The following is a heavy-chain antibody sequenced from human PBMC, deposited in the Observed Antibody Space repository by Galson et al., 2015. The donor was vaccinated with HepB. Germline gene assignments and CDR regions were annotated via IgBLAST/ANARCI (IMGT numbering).Heavy chain of an antibody. CDR2: IRSSSSYI. CDR1: GFTFSSYT. V-gene: IGHV3-21*03. CDR3: TTDPLLRSGAFDI. Sequence: SLRLSCAASGFTFSSYTMNWVRQAPGKGLEWVSSIRSSSSYIYYADSVKGRFTISRDNAKNSLYLQMNSLRAEDTAVYYCTTDPLLRSGAFDIWGQGTMVTVSS. D-gene: IGHD3-16*01. J-gene: IGHJ3*02.